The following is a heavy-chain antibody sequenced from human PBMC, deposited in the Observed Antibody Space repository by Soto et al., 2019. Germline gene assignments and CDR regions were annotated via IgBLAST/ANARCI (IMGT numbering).Heavy chain of an antibody. J-gene: IGHJ6*02. CDR3: ARGRPKGYYGMDV. D-gene: IGHD6-6*01. CDR2: ISYDGSNK. Sequence: QVQLVESGGGMVQPGRSLRLSCAASGFTFSSYAMHWVRQAPGKGLEWVAVISYDGSNKYYADSVKGRFTISRDNSKNTLYLQMNSLRAEDTAVYYCARGRPKGYYGMDVWGQGTTVTVSS. CDR1: GFTFSSYA. V-gene: IGHV3-30-3*01.